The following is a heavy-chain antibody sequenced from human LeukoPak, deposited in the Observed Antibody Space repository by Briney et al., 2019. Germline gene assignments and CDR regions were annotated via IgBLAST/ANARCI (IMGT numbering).Heavy chain of an antibody. J-gene: IGHJ4*02. CDR1: GFTVSSNY. CDR3: AKGLDYYGSGSYSDY. D-gene: IGHD3-10*01. V-gene: IGHV3-23*01. CDR2: ISGSGGST. Sequence: PGGSLRLSCAASGFTVSSNYMSWVRQAPGKGLEWVSAISGSGGSTYYADSVKGRFTISRDNSKNTLYLQMNSLRAEDTAVYYCAKGLDYYGSGSYSDYWGQGTLVTVSS.